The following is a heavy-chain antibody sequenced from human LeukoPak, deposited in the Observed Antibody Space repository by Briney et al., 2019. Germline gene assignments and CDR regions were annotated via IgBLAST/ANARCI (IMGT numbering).Heavy chain of an antibody. Sequence: GGSLRLSCAASGFTFSSYGMHWVRQAPGKGLEWVAVISYDGSNKYYADSVKGRFTISRDNSKNTLYLQMNSLRAEDTAVYYCARDKPGGYYYDSSGFYDYWGQGTLVTVSS. CDR2: ISYDGSNK. V-gene: IGHV3-30*03. J-gene: IGHJ4*02. CDR3: ARDKPGGYYYDSSGFYDY. D-gene: IGHD3-22*01. CDR1: GFTFSSYG.